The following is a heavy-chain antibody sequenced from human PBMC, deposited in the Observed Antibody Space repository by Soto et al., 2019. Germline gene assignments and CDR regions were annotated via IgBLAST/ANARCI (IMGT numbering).Heavy chain of an antibody. Sequence: ASVKVSCKASGYTFTGYYMHWVRQAPGQGLEWMGWINPNSGGTNYAQKFQGRVTMTRDTSISTAYMELSRLRSDDKAVYYCARGGDIVGASYYYYYYGMDVWGQVTTVTVSS. CDR1: GYTFTGYY. V-gene: IGHV1-2*02. J-gene: IGHJ6*02. D-gene: IGHD1-26*01. CDR2: INPNSGGT. CDR3: ARGGDIVGASYYYYYYGMDV.